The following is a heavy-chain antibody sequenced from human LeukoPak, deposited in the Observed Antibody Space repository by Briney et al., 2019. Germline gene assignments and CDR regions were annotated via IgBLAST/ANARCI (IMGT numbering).Heavy chain of an antibody. Sequence: AGGSLRLSCVASGFTFSSTWMHWVRQAPGKGPVWVSRLNPDGTTIDYADSVKGRSTISRDNAKNTLYLQMNSLRAEDTAVYYCATAGNYRFDYWGQGSLVTVSS. CDR3: ATAGNYRFDY. CDR2: LNPDGTTI. D-gene: IGHD1-7*01. V-gene: IGHV3-74*01. CDR1: GFTFSSTW. J-gene: IGHJ4*02.